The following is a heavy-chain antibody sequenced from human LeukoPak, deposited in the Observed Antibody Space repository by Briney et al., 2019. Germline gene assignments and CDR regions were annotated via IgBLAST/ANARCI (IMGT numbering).Heavy chain of an antibody. J-gene: IGHJ4*02. D-gene: IGHD5-18*01. V-gene: IGHV4-59*08. CDR3: ASSLGYSYGYPPDY. Sequence: PSETLFLTCTVSGGSISSYYWSWIRQPPGKGLEWIGYIYYSGSTNYNPSLKSRVTISVDTSKNQFSLKLSSVTAADTAVYYCASSLGYSYGYPPDYWGQGTLVTVSS. CDR1: GGSISSYY. CDR2: IYYSGST.